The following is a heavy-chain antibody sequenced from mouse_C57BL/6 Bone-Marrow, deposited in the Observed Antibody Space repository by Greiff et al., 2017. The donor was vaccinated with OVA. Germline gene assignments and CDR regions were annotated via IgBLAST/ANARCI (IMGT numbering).Heavy chain of an antibody. CDR3: TREGGLRRGFDD. J-gene: IGHJ2*01. Sequence: EVKLVESGEGLVKPGGSLKLSCAASGFTFSSYAMSWVRQTPEKRLEWVAYISSGGDYIYYADTVKGRFTISRDNARNTLYLQMSSLKSEDTAMYYCTREGGLRRGFDDWGQSTTLTVSS. CDR2: ISSGGDYI. CDR1: GFTFSSYA. D-gene: IGHD2-4*01. V-gene: IGHV5-9-1*02.